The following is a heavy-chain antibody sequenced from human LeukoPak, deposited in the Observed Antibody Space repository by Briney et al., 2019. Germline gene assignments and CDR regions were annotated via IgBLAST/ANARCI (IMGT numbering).Heavy chain of an antibody. V-gene: IGHV3-30*18. D-gene: IGHD1-7*01. Sequence: PGRSLRLSCAASGFTFSSYGMRWVRQAPGKGLEWVAVISYDGSNKYYADSVKGRFTISRDNSKNTLYLQMNSLRAEDTAVYYCAKLGITGTTADDYYYYGMDVWGQGTTVTVSS. J-gene: IGHJ6*02. CDR1: GFTFSSYG. CDR2: ISYDGSNK. CDR3: AKLGITGTTADDYYYYGMDV.